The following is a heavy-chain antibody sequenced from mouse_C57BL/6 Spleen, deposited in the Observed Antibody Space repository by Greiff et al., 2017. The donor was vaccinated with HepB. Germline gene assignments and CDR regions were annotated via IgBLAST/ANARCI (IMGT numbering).Heavy chain of an antibody. CDR3: ARSLITTVVAYYFDY. D-gene: IGHD1-1*01. CDR2: IYPGDGDT. J-gene: IGHJ2*01. Sequence: QVQLQQSGAELVKPGASVKISCKASGYAFSSYWMNWVKQRPGKGLEWIGQIYPGDGDTNYNGKFKGKATLTADKSSSTAYMQLSSLTSEDSAVYCCARSLITTVVAYYFDYWGQGTTLTVSS. V-gene: IGHV1-80*01. CDR1: GYAFSSYW.